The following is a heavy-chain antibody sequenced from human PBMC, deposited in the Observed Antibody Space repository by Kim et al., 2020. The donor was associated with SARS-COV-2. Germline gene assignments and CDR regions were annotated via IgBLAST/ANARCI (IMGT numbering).Heavy chain of an antibody. CDR1: GFTFSSYE. J-gene: IGHJ6*02. D-gene: IGHD6-19*01. V-gene: IGHV3-48*03. Sequence: GGSLRLSCAASGFTFSSYEMNWVRQAPGKGLEWVSYISSSGSTIYYADSVKGRFTISRDNAKNSLYLQMNSLRAEDTAVYYCAREFDAVAGLSALYNYYYGMDVWGQGTTVTVSS. CDR2: ISSSGSTI. CDR3: AREFDAVAGLSALYNYYYGMDV.